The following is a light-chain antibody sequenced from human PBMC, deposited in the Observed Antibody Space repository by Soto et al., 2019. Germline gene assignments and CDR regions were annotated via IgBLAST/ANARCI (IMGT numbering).Light chain of an antibody. CDR1: ISNIGGNS. V-gene: IGLV1-51*01. J-gene: IGLJ1*01. CDR3: GSRDISLSAYV. CDR2: DDD. Sequence: PPSVATFPGLRSAISSFRSISNIGGNSVSWYQQLPGTAPKLLINDDDKRPAVIPNRVSGGKSGPSGARRITGYEPGDEANYNCGSRDISLSAYVFGTGTKVTV.